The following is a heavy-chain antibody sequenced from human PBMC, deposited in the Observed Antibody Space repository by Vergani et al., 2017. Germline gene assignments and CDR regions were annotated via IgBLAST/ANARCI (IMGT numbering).Heavy chain of an antibody. J-gene: IGHJ4*02. V-gene: IGHV1-69*02. D-gene: IGHD2-15*01. CDR2: IIPILGIA. CDR3: ARSGGRRCSGGSCYPDY. Sequence: QVQLVQSGAEVKKPGSSVKVSCKASGGTFSSYTISWVRQAPGQGLEWMGRIIPILGIANYAQKFQGRVTITADKSTSTAYMELSSLRSEDTAVYYCARSGGRRCSGGSCYPDYWGQGTLVTVSS. CDR1: GGTFSSYT.